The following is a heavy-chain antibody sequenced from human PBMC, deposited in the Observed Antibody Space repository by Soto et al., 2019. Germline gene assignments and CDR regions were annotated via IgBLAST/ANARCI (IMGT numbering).Heavy chain of an antibody. Sequence: PSETLSLTCTVSGGSISSYYWSWIRQPPGKGLEWIGYIYYSGSTNYNPSLKSRVTISVDTSKNQFSLKLSSVTAADTAVYYCARDHYVRGYYYGMDVWGQGTTVTVSS. CDR3: ARDHYVRGYYYGMDV. CDR2: IYYSGST. CDR1: GGSISSYY. D-gene: IGHD4-17*01. J-gene: IGHJ6*02. V-gene: IGHV4-59*01.